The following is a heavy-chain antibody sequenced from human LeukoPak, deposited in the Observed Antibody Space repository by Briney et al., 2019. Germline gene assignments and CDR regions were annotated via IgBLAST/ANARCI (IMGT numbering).Heavy chain of an antibody. Sequence: GASVKVSCKASGYTFTGYYMHWVRRAPGQGLEWMGWINPNSGGTNYAQKFQGWVTMTRDTSISTAYMELSRLISDDTAVYSCARDPLYCSRTSCYARDSWRYFQHWGQGTLVTVSS. CDR1: GYTFTGYY. J-gene: IGHJ1*01. CDR2: INPNSGGT. CDR3: ARDPLYCSRTSCYARDSWRYFQH. V-gene: IGHV1-2*04. D-gene: IGHD2-2*01.